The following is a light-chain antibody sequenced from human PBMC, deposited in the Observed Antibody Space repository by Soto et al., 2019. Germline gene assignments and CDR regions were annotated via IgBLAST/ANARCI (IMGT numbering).Light chain of an antibody. V-gene: IGKV1-5*01. J-gene: IGKJ2*01. CDR2: DAF. CDR3: QQYKASYT. CDR1: QSIENW. Sequence: DIQMTQSPSTLSASVGDRVTITCQASQSIENWLAWYQQKPGKAPRLLIYDAFTLESGVPSRFSGGGSGTEFTLTISSLQPDDFATYYCQQYKASYTFGQGTRLE.